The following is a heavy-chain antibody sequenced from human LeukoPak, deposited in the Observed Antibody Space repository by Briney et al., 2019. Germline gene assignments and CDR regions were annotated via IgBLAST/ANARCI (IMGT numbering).Heavy chain of an antibody. CDR2: IYYSGST. CDR3: ARVGAYYGFGNWFDP. J-gene: IGHJ5*02. D-gene: IGHD3-3*01. V-gene: IGHV4-59*01. Sequence: SETLSLTCTVSGGSISSYYWSWIRQPPGKGLEWIGYIYYSGSTNYNPSLKSRVTISVDTSKNQFSLKLSSVTAADTAVYYCARVGAYYGFGNWFDPWGQGTLVTVSS. CDR1: GGSISSYY.